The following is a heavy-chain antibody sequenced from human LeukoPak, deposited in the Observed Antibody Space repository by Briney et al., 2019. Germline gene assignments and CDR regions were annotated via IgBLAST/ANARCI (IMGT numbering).Heavy chain of an antibody. J-gene: IGHJ6*03. Sequence: GGSLRLSCAASGFTFSSYAMHWVRQAPGKGLEWVAVISYDGSNKYYADSVKGRFTISRDNSKNTLYLQMNSLRAEDTAVYYCATERFYAGGYYYYMDVWGKGTTVTISS. CDR1: GFTFSSYA. CDR3: ATERFYAGGYYYYMDV. D-gene: IGHD2/OR15-2a*01. CDR2: ISYDGSNK. V-gene: IGHV3-30*04.